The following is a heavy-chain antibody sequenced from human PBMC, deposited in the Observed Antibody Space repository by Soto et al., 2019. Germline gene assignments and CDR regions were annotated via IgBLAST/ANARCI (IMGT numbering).Heavy chain of an antibody. CDR1: GGTLRSHA. Sequence: QVQLVQSGAEVKKSGSSVRVSCKASGGTLRSHAINWVRQAPGQGLEWMGGIIPIFGSPNYAQKFQGKVTITADESAITGYMDLSSPRSEATAVYYYAGTVEIPYYQGMDVWGQGTTVTVSS. CDR3: AGTVEIPYYQGMDV. D-gene: IGHD4-4*01. J-gene: IGHJ6*02. CDR2: IIPIFGSP. V-gene: IGHV1-69*01.